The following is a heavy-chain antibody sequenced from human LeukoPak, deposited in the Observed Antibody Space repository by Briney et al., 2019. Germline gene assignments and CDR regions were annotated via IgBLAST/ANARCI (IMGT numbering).Heavy chain of an antibody. CDR2: ISSSSSYI. CDR1: GFTFSSYW. Sequence: GGSLRLSCAASGFTFSSYWMIWVRQAPGKGLEWVSSISSSSSYIYYADSVKGRFTISRDNAKNSLYLQMNSLRAEDTAVYYCAKEFGGVGFDPWGQGTLVTVSA. CDR3: AKEFGGVGFDP. J-gene: IGHJ5*02. V-gene: IGHV3-21*01. D-gene: IGHD3-16*01.